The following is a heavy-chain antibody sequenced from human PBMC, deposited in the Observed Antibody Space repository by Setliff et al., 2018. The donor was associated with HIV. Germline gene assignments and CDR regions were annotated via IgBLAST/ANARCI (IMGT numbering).Heavy chain of an antibody. Sequence: SETLSLTCSVSPYSISSGYYWGWLRQPPGKGLEWIGCLYYGGNTYYNPSLKSRVAMSIDTSKNEVSLRLKSVTAADTAIYYCARDPWLLGASAGGDNWLGPWGQGTLVTVSS. D-gene: IGHD1-26*01. V-gene: IGHV4-38-2*02. CDR1: PYSISSGYY. J-gene: IGHJ5*02. CDR2: LYYGGNT. CDR3: ARDPWLLGASAGGDNWLGP.